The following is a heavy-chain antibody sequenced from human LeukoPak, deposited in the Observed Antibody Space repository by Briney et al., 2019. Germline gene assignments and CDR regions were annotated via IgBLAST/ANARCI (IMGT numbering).Heavy chain of an antibody. V-gene: IGHV3-30*03. CDR1: GFTFSSYG. J-gene: IGHJ4*02. CDR2: ISYDGSKK. D-gene: IGHD3-16*02. Sequence: GGSLRLSCAASGFTFSSYGMHWVRQAPGKGLEWVTVISYDGSKKYYADSVKGRFTISRDNSKNTLYLQMNSLRAEDTAVYYCARQNGDVSRTIDYWGQGTLVTVSS. CDR3: ARQNGDVSRTIDY.